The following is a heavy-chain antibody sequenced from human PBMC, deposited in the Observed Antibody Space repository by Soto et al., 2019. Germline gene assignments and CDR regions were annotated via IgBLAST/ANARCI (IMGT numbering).Heavy chain of an antibody. CDR1: GFTFRSYA. J-gene: IGHJ4*02. CDR3: AKDLYYYDSSGYYYSPFDY. D-gene: IGHD3-22*01. V-gene: IGHV3-23*01. Sequence: PGGSLRLSCAASGFTFRSYAMSWVRQAPGKGLEWVSAISGSGGSTYYADSVKGRFTISRDNSKNTLYLQMNSLRAEDTAVYYCAKDLYYYDSSGYYYSPFDYWGQGTLVTVSS. CDR2: ISGSGGST.